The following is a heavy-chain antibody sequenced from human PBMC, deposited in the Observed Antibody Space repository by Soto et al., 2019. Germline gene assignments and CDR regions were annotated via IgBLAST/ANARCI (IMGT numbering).Heavy chain of an antibody. CDR3: AKIIAAAATRNYYGMDV. CDR1: VFTFISYG. CDR2: ISYDGSNK. V-gene: IGHV3-30*18. J-gene: IGHJ6*02. D-gene: IGHD6-13*01. Sequence: GWSLRLSCASSVFTFISYGMHWVRQAPGKGLEWVAVISYDGSNKYYADSVKGRFTISRDNSKNTLYLQMNSLRAEDTAVYYCAKIIAAAATRNYYGMDVWGQGTTVTVSS.